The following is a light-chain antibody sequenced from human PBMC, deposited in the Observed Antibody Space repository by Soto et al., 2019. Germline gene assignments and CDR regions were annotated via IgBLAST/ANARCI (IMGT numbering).Light chain of an antibody. V-gene: IGKV1-27*01. CDR3: QRYNAAPFT. J-gene: IGKJ3*01. Sequence: IPMTHSPSSLSASVQESVTITFGASQVIGKYLAWYQQKPGKVPKLLIQAASTLQSGVPSRFSGSGSGTDFTLTINNLQPEDVATYYCQRYNAAPFTFGPGTKVDIK. CDR2: AAS. CDR1: QVIGKY.